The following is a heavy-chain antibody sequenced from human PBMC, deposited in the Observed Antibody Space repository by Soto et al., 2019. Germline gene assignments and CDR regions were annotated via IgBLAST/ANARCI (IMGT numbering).Heavy chain of an antibody. CDR1: GYRFSDYF. CDR2: MNANSGGT. D-gene: IGHD1-1*01. J-gene: IGHJ4*02. CDR3: VRENWPYDY. Sequence: ASVKVSCKASGYRFSDYFIHWVRQAPGQGLEWMGWMNANSGGTNYAQTFQGRVTMTRDTSITTAYMELTSLRSDDTAMYYCVRENWPYDYWGQGTLVTVSS. V-gene: IGHV1-2*02.